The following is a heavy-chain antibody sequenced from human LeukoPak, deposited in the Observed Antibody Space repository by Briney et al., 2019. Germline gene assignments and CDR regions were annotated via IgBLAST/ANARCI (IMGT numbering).Heavy chain of an antibody. J-gene: IGHJ4*02. V-gene: IGHV4-30-4*08. D-gene: IGHD3-22*01. Sequence: SQTLSLTCTVSGGSIRSGDYYWSWIRQPPGKGLEWIGYIFYSGSTYYNPSLKSRVTISVDTSKNQFSLKLSSVTAADTAVYYCASSRFYYDSSGYYLPFDYWGQGTLVTVSS. CDR2: IFYSGST. CDR3: ASSRFYYDSSGYYLPFDY. CDR1: GGSIRSGDYY.